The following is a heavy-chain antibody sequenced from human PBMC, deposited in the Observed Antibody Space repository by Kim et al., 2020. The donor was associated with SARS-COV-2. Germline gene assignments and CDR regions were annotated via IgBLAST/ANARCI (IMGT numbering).Heavy chain of an antibody. CDR1: GGSISSYY. CDR2: IYYSGST. J-gene: IGHJ4*02. Sequence: SETLSLTCTVSGGSISSYYWSWIRQPPGKGLEWIGYIYYSGSTNYNPSLKSRVTISVDTSKNQFSLKLISVTAADTAVYYCARDVDGSGSFGFDYWGQGTLVTVSS. D-gene: IGHD3-10*01. V-gene: IGHV4-59*13. CDR3: ARDVDGSGSFGFDY.